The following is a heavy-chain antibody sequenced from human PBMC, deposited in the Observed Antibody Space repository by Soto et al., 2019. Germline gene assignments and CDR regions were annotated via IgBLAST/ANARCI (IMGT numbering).Heavy chain of an antibody. CDR3: ARSVLRFLEWLPPFYHYGMDV. V-gene: IGHV1-69*06. D-gene: IGHD3-3*01. CDR1: GGTFSSYA. J-gene: IGHJ6*02. CDR2: IIPIFGTA. Sequence: ASVKVSCKASGGTFSSYAISWVRQAPGQGLEWMGGIIPIFGTANYAQKFQGRVTITADKSTSTAYMELSSLRSEDTAVYYCARSVLRFLEWLPPFYHYGMDVWGQGTTVTVSS.